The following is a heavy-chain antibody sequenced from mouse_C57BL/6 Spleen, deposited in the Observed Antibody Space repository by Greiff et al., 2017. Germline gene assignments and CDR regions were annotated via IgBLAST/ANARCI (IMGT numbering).Heavy chain of an antibody. V-gene: IGHV1-53*01. D-gene: IGHD5-1*01. CDR2: INPGNGGT. Sequence: QVQLQQPGTELVKPGASVKLSCKASGYTFTSYWMNWVKQRPGQGLEWIGNINPGNGGTNYNEKFKSKATLTVDKSSSTAYMQLSSLPAEDSAVYYCASAGVLYFDYWGHGTTLTVSS. CDR3: ASAGVLYFDY. CDR1: GYTFTSYW. J-gene: IGHJ2*01.